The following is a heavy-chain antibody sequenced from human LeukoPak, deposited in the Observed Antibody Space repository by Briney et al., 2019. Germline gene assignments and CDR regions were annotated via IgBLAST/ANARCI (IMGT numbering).Heavy chain of an antibody. D-gene: IGHD6-13*01. J-gene: IGHJ2*01. CDR1: GGSISSYY. V-gene: IGHV4-59*08. CDR2: ISYSGIT. CDR3: AGRDSGTSWFFDV. Sequence: SETLSLTCTVSGGSISSYYWNWIRQPPGKGLEWIGYISYSGITTFNPSLKSRVTMSVDTSKNQFSLKLTSVTAADTAVYFCAGRDSGTSWFFDVWGRGALVTVSS.